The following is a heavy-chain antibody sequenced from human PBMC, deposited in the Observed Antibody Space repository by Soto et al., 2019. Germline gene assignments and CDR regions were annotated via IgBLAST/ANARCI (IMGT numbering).Heavy chain of an antibody. J-gene: IGHJ5*02. Sequence: QLQLQESGSGLVKPSQTLSLTCSVSGGSINSGRSSWNWIRQSPGKGLEWIASIYHSGSTYYNPSLTRRVSISVDRPENQFSLKLSSVAAADTAVYYCGRESAVSGPNWFDTWGPGTLVTVSS. V-gene: IGHV4-30-2*06. D-gene: IGHD6-13*01. CDR2: IYHSGST. CDR1: GGSINSGRSS. CDR3: GRESAVSGPNWFDT.